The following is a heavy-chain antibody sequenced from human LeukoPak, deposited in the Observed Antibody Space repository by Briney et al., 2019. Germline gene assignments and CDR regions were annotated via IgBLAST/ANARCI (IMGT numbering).Heavy chain of an antibody. Sequence: GGSLRLSCSTSGFTFKNHAMGWVRQAPGKGLEWVSGISGPGDSTYYADSVKGRFIISRDNSKNTLYLQMDGLRGEDTAAYFCAKGAKLWKTYYFDYWGQGTLVTVSS. V-gene: IGHV3-23*01. CDR2: ISGPGDST. D-gene: IGHD5-18*01. J-gene: IGHJ4*02. CDR3: AKGAKLWKTYYFDY. CDR1: GFTFKNHA.